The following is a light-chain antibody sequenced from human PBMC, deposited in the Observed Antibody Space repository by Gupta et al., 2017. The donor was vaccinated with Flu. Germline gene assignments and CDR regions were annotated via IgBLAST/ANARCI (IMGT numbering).Light chain of an antibody. CDR3: QQYGSSPQT. J-gene: IGKJ5*01. CDR2: GAS. V-gene: IGKV3-20*01. Sequence: EVVLTQSPGTLSLSPGERATLPCRASQSVSSSYLAWYQQKPGQAPRLFIYGASSRATGIPDRFSGSGSGTDFTLTISRLEPEDFAVYYCQQYGSSPQTFGQGTRLEIK. CDR1: QSVSSSY.